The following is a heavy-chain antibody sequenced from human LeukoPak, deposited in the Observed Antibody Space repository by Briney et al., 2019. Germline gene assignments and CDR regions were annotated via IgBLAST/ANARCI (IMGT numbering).Heavy chain of an antibody. CDR1: GGSFSGYY. V-gene: IGHV4-34*01. J-gene: IGHJ4*02. D-gene: IGHD3-10*01. Sequence: NPSETLSLTCAVYGGSFSGYYWSWIRQPPGKGPEWIGEINHSGSTNYNPSLKSRVTISVDTSKNQFSLKLSSVTAADTAVYYCARGKLDGSGRPFDYWGQGTLVTVSS. CDR3: ARGKLDGSGRPFDY. CDR2: INHSGST.